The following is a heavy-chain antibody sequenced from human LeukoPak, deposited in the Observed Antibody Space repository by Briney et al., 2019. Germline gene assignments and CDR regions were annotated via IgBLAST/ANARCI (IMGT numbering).Heavy chain of an antibody. V-gene: IGHV3-30*04. CDR3: ARDRVQIWHYVGTFDP. D-gene: IGHD1-7*01. CDR2: FSYDGKHI. J-gene: IGHJ5*02. CDR1: GFTFHTYN. Sequence: GGSLRLSCAASGFTFHTYNMFWVRQAPGKRLESVAVFSYDGKHIDYAASVQGRFIISRDITRNTLHLDMSNLRDEDTAVYYCARDRVQIWHYVGTFDPWGQGTLVTVSS.